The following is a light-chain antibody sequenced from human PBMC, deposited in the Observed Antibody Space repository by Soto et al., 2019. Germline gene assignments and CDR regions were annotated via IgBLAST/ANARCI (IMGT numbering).Light chain of an antibody. J-gene: IGKJ4*01. CDR2: GAS. V-gene: IGKV3-20*01. CDR1: QSVSSSY. Sequence: ETVMTQSPPTLSVSPGERATLSCRASQSVSSSYLAWYQQKPGQAPRLLIYGASSRATGIPDRFSGSGSGTDFTLTISRLEPEDFAVYYCQRYGSSPLTFGGGTKVDIK. CDR3: QRYGSSPLT.